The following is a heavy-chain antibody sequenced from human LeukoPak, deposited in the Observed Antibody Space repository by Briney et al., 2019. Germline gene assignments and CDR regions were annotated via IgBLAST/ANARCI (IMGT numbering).Heavy chain of an antibody. J-gene: IGHJ4*02. V-gene: IGHV4-39*01. Sequence: PSETLSLTCTVSGGSISSSSYYWGWIRQPPGKGLEWIGSIYYSGSTYYNPSLKSRVTISVYTSKNQFSLKLSSVTAADTAVYYCARHSRGITMIVVVLSFDYWGQGTLVTVSS. D-gene: IGHD3-22*01. CDR3: ARHSRGITMIVVVLSFDY. CDR2: IYYSGST. CDR1: GGSISSSSYY.